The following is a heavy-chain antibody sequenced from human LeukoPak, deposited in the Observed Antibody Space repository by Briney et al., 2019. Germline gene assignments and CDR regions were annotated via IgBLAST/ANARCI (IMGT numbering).Heavy chain of an antibody. Sequence: PGGSLRLSCAASGFTFSSYVTSWVRQAPGKGLEWVSVISGSGGSTYYADSVKGRFTISRDNSKNTLYLQMNSLRAEDTAVYYCAKVWSSSLNYDYGMDVWGQGTTVTVSS. CDR3: AKVWSSSLNYDYGMDV. D-gene: IGHD6-6*01. CDR2: ISGSGGST. V-gene: IGHV3-23*01. J-gene: IGHJ6*02. CDR1: GFTFSSYV.